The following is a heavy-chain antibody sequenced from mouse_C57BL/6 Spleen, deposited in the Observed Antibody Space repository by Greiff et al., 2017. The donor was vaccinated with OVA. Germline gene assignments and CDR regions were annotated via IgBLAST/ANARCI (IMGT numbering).Heavy chain of an antibody. Sequence: EVHLVESGPGLVKPSQSLSLTCSVTGYSITSGYYWNWIRQFPGNKLEWMGYISYDGSNNYNPSLKNRISITRDTSKNQFFLKLNSVTTEDTATYYCAREGRGFAYWGQGTLVTVSA. CDR3: AREGRGFAY. CDR1: GYSITSGYY. J-gene: IGHJ3*01. V-gene: IGHV3-6*01. CDR2: ISYDGSN.